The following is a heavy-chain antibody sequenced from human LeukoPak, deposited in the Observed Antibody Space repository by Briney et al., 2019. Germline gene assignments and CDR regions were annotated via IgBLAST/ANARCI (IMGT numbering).Heavy chain of an antibody. J-gene: IGHJ4*02. D-gene: IGHD3-10*01. Sequence: ASVKVSCKASGHTFTDSYMHWVRQAPGQGLEWMGWINPKTGGTNYAQRFQGRVTMTRDTSIRTAYMELNSLRSDDTAVYYCARDGRLTIFVRGIITEGSPPKNWGQGTLVTVSS. CDR2: INPKTGGT. CDR3: ARDGRLTIFVRGIITEGSPPKN. V-gene: IGHV1-2*02. CDR1: GHTFTDSY.